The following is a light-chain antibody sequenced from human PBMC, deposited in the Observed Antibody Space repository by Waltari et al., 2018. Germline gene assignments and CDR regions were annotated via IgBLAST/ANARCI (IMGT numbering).Light chain of an antibody. CDR3: QQRHNWPLT. CDR2: DPS. CDR1: QSVRRY. Sequence: EIVLTQSPATLSLSPGERATLSCRASQSVRRYLACYQQHPGQAPSHLIYDPSHRASAIPARFSGSGSGTDFSLSISSLEPEDFAVYYCQQRHNWPLTFGGGTKVEIK. J-gene: IGKJ4*01. V-gene: IGKV3-11*01.